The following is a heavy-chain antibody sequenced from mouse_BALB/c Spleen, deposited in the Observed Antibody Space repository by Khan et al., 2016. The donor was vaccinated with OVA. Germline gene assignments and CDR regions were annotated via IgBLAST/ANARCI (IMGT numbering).Heavy chain of an antibody. CDR2: INPSTGYT. J-gene: IGHJ3*01. CDR1: GYTFTSYW. V-gene: IGHV1-7*01. CDR3: ASYGWFAY. D-gene: IGHD1-1*01. Sequence: VELVESGAELAKPGASVKMSCKASGYTFTSYWMHWVKQRPGQGLEWFGYINPSTGYTEYNQKFKDKATLTADKSSSTAYMQLSSLTSEDSAVYYCASYGWFAYWGQGTLVTVSA.